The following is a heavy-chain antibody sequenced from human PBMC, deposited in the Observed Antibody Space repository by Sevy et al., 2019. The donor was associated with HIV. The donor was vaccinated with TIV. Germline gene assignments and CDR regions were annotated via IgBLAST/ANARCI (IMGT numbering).Heavy chain of an antibody. D-gene: IGHD2-8*02. V-gene: IGHV4-61*02. Sequence: SETLSLTCTVSGDSINNGNHWWSWARQPAGKGLEWIGRIYRSGRSIMYNPSLERRVTISVDTSKNQFSLKVTSVIAADTAIYYCARDGIRRDYWHGLDVWGQGTTVTVSS. CDR3: ARDGIRRDYWHGLDV. CDR1: GDSINNGNHW. CDR2: IYRSGRS. J-gene: IGHJ6*02.